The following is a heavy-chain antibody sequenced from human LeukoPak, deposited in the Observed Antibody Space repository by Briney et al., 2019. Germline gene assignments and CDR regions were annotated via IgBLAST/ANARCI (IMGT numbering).Heavy chain of an antibody. V-gene: IGHV4-34*01. D-gene: IGHD3-16*01. J-gene: IGHJ5*02. CDR1: GGSFSGYY. CDR2: INHSGST. Sequence: SETLSLTCAVYGGSFSGYYWSWIRQPPGKGLEWIGEINHSGSTNYNPSLKSRVTISADTSKNQFSLKLSSVTAADTAVYYCARVGRPDNWFDPWGQGTLVTVSS. CDR3: ARVGRPDNWFDP.